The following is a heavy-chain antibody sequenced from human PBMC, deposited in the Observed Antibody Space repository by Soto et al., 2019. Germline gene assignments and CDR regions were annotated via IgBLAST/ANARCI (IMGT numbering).Heavy chain of an antibody. J-gene: IGHJ4*02. D-gene: IGHD6-19*01. Sequence: ASVKVSCKASGGTFSSYAISWVRQAPGQGLEWMGGIIPIFGTANYAQKFQGRVTITADESTSTAYMELSSLRSEDTAVYYCATGDSSGWYLVDYWGQGTLVIVSS. V-gene: IGHV1-69*13. CDR3: ATGDSSGWYLVDY. CDR1: GGTFSSYA. CDR2: IIPIFGTA.